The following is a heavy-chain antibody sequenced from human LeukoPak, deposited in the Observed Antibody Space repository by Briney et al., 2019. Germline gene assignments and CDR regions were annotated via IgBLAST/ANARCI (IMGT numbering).Heavy chain of an antibody. J-gene: IGHJ4*02. V-gene: IGHV3-48*03. Sequence: PGGSLRLSCAASGFTFSSYEMNWVRQAPGKGLEWVSYISSSGSTIYYADSVKGRFTISRDNAKNSLYLQMNSLRAEDTAVYYCVREYLWGSPEPDYWGQGTLVTVSS. CDR3: VREYLWGSPEPDY. CDR1: GFTFSSYE. CDR2: ISSSGSTI. D-gene: IGHD3-16*01.